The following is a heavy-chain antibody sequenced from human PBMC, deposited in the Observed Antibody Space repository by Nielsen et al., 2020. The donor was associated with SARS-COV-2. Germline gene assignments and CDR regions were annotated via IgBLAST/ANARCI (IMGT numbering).Heavy chain of an antibody. CDR1: GFTFSSYS. CDR2: ISSSSSYI. V-gene: IGHV3-21*01. D-gene: IGHD2-2*01. Sequence: GGSLRLSCAASGFTFSSYSMNWVRQAPGKGLEWVSSISSSSSYIYYADSVKGRFTISRDNAKNSLYLQMNSLRAEDTAVYYCARGSPLGYCSSTSCYRRGWFDPWGQGTLVTVSS. CDR3: ARGSPLGYCSSTSCYRRGWFDP. J-gene: IGHJ5*02.